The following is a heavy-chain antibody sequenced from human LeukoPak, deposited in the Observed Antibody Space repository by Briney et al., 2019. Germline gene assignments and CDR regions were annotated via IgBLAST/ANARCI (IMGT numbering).Heavy chain of an antibody. V-gene: IGHV3-74*01. CDR2: INTDGSNT. Sequence: GGSLRLSCAASGFIFSSYWMHWVRQPPGKGLVWVSHINTDGSNTNYADSVKGRFTISRDNARNTIYLQVNSLRVEDTAVYFCSKKGQADDYGKPGWGQGTLVTVSS. D-gene: IGHD4-17*01. CDR1: GFIFSSYW. CDR3: SKKGQADDYGKPG. J-gene: IGHJ4*02.